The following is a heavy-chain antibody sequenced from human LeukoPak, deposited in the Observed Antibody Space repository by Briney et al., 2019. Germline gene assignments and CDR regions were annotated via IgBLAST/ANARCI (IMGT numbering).Heavy chain of an antibody. CDR2: INPNSGGT. D-gene: IGHD2-2*02. V-gene: IGHV1-2*02. CDR3: ARAGCRSTSCYTRLVY. Sequence: ASVKVSCKASGYTFTGYYMHWVRQAPGQGLGWMGGINPNSGGTNYAQKFQGRVPMTRDTSISKAYMELRRLRSDDTAVYYCARAGCRSTSCYTRLVYWGQGTLVTVSS. CDR1: GYTFTGYY. J-gene: IGHJ4*02.